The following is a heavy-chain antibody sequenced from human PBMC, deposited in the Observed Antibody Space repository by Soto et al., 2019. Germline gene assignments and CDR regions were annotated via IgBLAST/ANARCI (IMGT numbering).Heavy chain of an antibody. D-gene: IGHD1-26*01. V-gene: IGHV3-23*01. CDR2: VSGNGGNT. Sequence: GGSLRLSCVASGFSFSSYTMNWVRQAPGKGLEWVSGVSGNGGNTYYADSVKGRFSISRDNSKNTLYLQLNSLRAEDTAIYYCAKDRMGASGWFDPWGQGTPVTRLL. CDR1: GFSFSSYT. CDR3: AKDRMGASGWFDP. J-gene: IGHJ5*02.